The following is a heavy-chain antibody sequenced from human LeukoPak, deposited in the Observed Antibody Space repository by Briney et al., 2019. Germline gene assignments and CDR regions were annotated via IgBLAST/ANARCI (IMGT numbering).Heavy chain of an antibody. D-gene: IGHD3-3*01. V-gene: IGHV3-30*02. CDR1: GFTFSSYG. Sequence: GGSLRLSCAASGFTFSSYGMHWVRQAPGKGREWVAFIRYDGSNKYYADSVKGRFTISRDNSKNTLYLQMNSLRAADTAVYYCAKDYGFWSGYCSLDYWGQGTLVTVSS. CDR3: AKDYGFWSGYCSLDY. CDR2: IRYDGSNK. J-gene: IGHJ4*02.